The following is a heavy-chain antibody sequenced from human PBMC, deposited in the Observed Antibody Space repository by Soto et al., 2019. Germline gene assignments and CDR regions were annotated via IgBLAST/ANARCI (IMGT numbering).Heavy chain of an antibody. D-gene: IGHD6-25*01. CDR3: AHRARAGWYFDL. V-gene: IGHV2-5*02. Sequence: QITLKESGPTLVKPTQTLTVTCTFSGFSLSTSGVGVGWIRQPPGKALKWLALIYWDDDKRYSPSLKSRLTIAKDTSKNQVVLTMTNMDPVDTATYYCAHRARAGWYFDLWGRGTLVTVSS. J-gene: IGHJ2*01. CDR1: GFSLSTSGVG. CDR2: IYWDDDK.